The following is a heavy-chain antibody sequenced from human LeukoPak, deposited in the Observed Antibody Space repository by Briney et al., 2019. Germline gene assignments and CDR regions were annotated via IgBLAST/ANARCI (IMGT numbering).Heavy chain of an antibody. Sequence: SQTLSLTCTGSGGSIKTGAYYWSWIRQPPGKGLEWIGEINHSGSTNYNPSLKSRVTISVDTSKNQFSLKLSSVTAADTAVYYCARHQWHYYYYMGVWGKGSTVTVSS. CDR3: ARHQWHYYYYMGV. J-gene: IGHJ6*03. CDR2: INHSGST. D-gene: IGHD6-19*01. V-gene: IGHV4-39*01. CDR1: GGSIKTGAYY.